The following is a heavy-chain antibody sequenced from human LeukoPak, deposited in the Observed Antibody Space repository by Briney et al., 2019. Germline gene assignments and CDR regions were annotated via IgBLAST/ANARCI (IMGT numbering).Heavy chain of an antibody. CDR1: GGSISSYY. D-gene: IGHD5-12*01. Sequence: SETLSLTCTVSGGSISSYYWRWVRQPPGKGLEWIGYIYYSGSTNYNPSLKSRVTISVDTSKNQFSLKLSSVTAADTAVYYCARATNAFDIWGQGTMVTVSS. CDR2: IYYSGST. J-gene: IGHJ3*02. V-gene: IGHV4-59*01. CDR3: ARATNAFDI.